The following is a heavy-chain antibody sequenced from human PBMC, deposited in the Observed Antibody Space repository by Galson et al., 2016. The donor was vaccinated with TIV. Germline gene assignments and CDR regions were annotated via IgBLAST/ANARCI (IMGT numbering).Heavy chain of an antibody. CDR3: ARRTTSGPYNWFDS. V-gene: IGHV4-4*07. Sequence: ETLSLTCTVSGASISSYYWSWFRQPAGKGLEWIGRIDTAGGTNYNPSLKSRVTVSVDTSKNQFSLKLSSVTAADTAVYYCARRTTSGPYNWFDSWGQGTLVTVSS. D-gene: IGHD2-15*01. CDR2: IDTAGGT. CDR1: GASISSYY. J-gene: IGHJ5*01.